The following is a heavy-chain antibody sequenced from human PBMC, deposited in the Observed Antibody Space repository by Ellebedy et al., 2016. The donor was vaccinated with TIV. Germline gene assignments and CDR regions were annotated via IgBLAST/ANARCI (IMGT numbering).Heavy chain of an antibody. Sequence: GGSLRLSXAASGFTFSSYTMRWVRQAPGKGLEWVSDISGSGGSTYHADSVKGRFTISRDNSKNTLYLQMNSLRVEDTAVYYCAKGITAAVVEGSLFDPWGQGTLVTVSS. CDR1: GFTFSSYT. CDR2: ISGSGGST. D-gene: IGHD6-13*01. CDR3: AKGITAAVVEGSLFDP. J-gene: IGHJ5*02. V-gene: IGHV3-23*01.